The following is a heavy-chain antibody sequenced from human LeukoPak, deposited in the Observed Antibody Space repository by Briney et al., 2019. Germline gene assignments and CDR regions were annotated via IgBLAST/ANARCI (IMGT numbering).Heavy chain of an antibody. J-gene: IGHJ4*02. V-gene: IGHV3-30*04. D-gene: IGHD6-19*01. Sequence: GGSLRLSCAASGFTFSSYAIHWVRQAPGKGLEWVAVISYDGSNKNYADSVKGRFTISRDNSKNMLYLQMSSLRAEDTAVYYCARGVRIAVAGNIDYWGQGTLVTVSS. CDR2: ISYDGSNK. CDR1: GFTFSSYA. CDR3: ARGVRIAVAGNIDY.